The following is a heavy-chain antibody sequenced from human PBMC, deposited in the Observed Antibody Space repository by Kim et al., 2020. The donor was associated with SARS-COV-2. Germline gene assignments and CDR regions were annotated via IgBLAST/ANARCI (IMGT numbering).Heavy chain of an antibody. CDR1: GYTLTELS. CDR3: ASSGPISLGYCSGGSCFSPLVGAFDI. CDR2: FDPEDGET. V-gene: IGHV1-24*01. Sequence: ASVKVSCKVSGYTLTELSMHWVRQAPGKGLEWMGGFDPEDGETIYAQKFQGRVTMTEDTSTDTAYMELSSLRSEDTAVYYCASSGPISLGYCSGGSCFSPLVGAFDIWGQGTMVTVSS. J-gene: IGHJ3*02. D-gene: IGHD2-15*01.